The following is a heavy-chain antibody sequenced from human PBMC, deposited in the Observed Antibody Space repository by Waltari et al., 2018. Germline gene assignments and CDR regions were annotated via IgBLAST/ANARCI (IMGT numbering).Heavy chain of an antibody. Sequence: QVQLQQWGAGLLKPSETLSLTCVVSGGSFCGYYWSWIRQPPGKGLEWIGEINHSGRTNYNPSLKSRVTISIDTSKIQFSLKLRSVTVADTAVYYCARANTIFGVIRTWYYMDVWGKGTPVTVSS. D-gene: IGHD3-3*01. CDR2: INHSGRT. J-gene: IGHJ6*03. CDR1: GGSFCGYY. V-gene: IGHV4-34*01. CDR3: ARANTIFGVIRTWYYMDV.